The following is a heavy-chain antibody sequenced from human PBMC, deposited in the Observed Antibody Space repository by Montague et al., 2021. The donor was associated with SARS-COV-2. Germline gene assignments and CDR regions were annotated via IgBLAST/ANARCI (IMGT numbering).Heavy chain of an antibody. D-gene: IGHD5-18*01. CDR1: GEPISGFF. CDR3: ARGSYGPDASDI. Sequence: SETLSLTCSVSGEPISGFFWNWIRQPAGKGLEWIGRIYASGGTDYNPSLESRVTMSVDTSKNQFSLKVNSVTAADTAVYYCARGSYGPDASDIWGQGTMVTVSS. CDR2: IYASGGT. J-gene: IGHJ3*02. V-gene: IGHV4-4*07.